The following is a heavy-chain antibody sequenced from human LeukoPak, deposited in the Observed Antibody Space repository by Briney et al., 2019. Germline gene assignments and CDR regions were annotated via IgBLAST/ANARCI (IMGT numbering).Heavy chain of an antibody. D-gene: IGHD2-2*01. Sequence: ASVKVSCKASGYTFTSYGISWVRQAPGQGLEWMGWISAYNGNTNYAQKLQGRVTTTTDTSTSTAYMELRSLRSDDTAVYYCARVGGVVPAAIVGYWGQGTLVTVSS. CDR1: GYTFTSYG. CDR2: ISAYNGNT. J-gene: IGHJ4*02. V-gene: IGHV1-18*01. CDR3: ARVGGVVPAAIVGY.